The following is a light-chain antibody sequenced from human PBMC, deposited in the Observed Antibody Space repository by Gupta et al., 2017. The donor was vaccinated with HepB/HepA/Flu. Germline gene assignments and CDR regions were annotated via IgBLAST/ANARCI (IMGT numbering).Light chain of an antibody. Sequence: DIEMTQSPDSLAVSLGESATINYKSSLSLVSSSNNNNYLSWIQQKPGQPPKLLIYRASTRDSGVPDRFSGSGSGTDFTLTISSVEAEDVAVYYCQQYYSAPLTFGQGTRLANK. J-gene: IGKJ5*01. CDR2: RAS. V-gene: IGKV4-1*01. CDR3: QQYYSAPLT. CDR1: LSLVSSSNNNNY.